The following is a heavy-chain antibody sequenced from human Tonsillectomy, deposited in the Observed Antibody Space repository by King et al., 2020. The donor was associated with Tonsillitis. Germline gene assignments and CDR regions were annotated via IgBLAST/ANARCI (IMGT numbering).Heavy chain of an antibody. D-gene: IGHD5-12*01. V-gene: IGHV2-5*01. J-gene: IGHJ5*02. Sequence: QITLKESGPTLVKPTQTLTLTCTFSGFSLSTSGVGVGWIRQPPGKALEWLALIYWNDDKRYSPSLKSRLTITKDTSKNQVVLTMNNMEPVDTATYYSAHSFNVPTPYSGYDCGTPNWFDPWGQGTLVTVSS. CDR2: IYWNDDK. CDR3: AHSFNVPTPYSGYDCGTPNWFDP. CDR1: GFSLSTSGVG.